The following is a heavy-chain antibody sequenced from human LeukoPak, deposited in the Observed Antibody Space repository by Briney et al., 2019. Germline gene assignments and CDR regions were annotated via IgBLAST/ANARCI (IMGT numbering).Heavy chain of an antibody. CDR1: RFTFSIYA. V-gene: IGHV3-23*01. D-gene: IGHD4-17*01. CDR2: ISGSGGNT. CDR3: AKGRNDYGDAALNY. J-gene: IGHJ4*02. Sequence: PGGSLRLSCAASRFTFSIYAMSWVRQAPGEGLEWVSRISGSGGNTYYADSVKGRFTISRDNSKNTLYLQMNSLRAEDTAGYYCAKGRNDYGDAALNYWGQGTLVTVSS.